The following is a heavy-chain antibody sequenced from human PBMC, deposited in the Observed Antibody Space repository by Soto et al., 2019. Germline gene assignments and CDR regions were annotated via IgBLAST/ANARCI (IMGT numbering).Heavy chain of an antibody. CDR1: GFTFSSYA. Sequence: GGSLRLSCEASGFTFSSYAMSWVRQAPGKGLEWVSAISGSGGSTYYADSVKGRFTISRDNSKNTLYLQMNSLRAEDTAVYYCAKDHTIAAAGTDWFDPWGQGTLVTVSS. CDR3: AKDHTIAAAGTDWFDP. D-gene: IGHD6-13*01. J-gene: IGHJ5*02. V-gene: IGHV3-23*01. CDR2: ISGSGGST.